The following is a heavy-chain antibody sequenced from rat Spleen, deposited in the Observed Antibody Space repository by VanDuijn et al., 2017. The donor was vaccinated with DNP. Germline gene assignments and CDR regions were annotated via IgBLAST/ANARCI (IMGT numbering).Heavy chain of an antibody. V-gene: IGHV5-22*01. Sequence: EVQLMESGGGLVQPGRSRKLSCAASGFTFSDYYMAWVRQAPTKGLEWVAYISYDGSSTNYGDSVKGRFTISRDNAKSTLYLQMNSVRSEDMATYYCVRGNYYYSSFPDYWGQGVMVTVSS. CDR1: GFTFSDYY. CDR3: VRGNYYYSSFPDY. D-gene: IGHD1-2*01. CDR2: ISYDGSST. J-gene: IGHJ2*01.